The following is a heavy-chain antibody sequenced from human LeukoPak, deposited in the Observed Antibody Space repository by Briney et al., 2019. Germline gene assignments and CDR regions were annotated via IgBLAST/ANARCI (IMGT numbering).Heavy chain of an antibody. CDR2: IWYDGSNK. D-gene: IGHD3-3*01. J-gene: IGHJ4*02. CDR1: GFTFSSYG. CDR3: ARDKSGFKDFDY. V-gene: IGHV3-33*01. Sequence: GGSLRLSCAASGFTFSSYGMHWVRQAPGKGLEWVAVIWYDGSNKYYADSVKGRFTISGDNSKNTLYLQMNSLRAEDTAVYYCARDKSGFKDFDYWGQGTLVTVSS.